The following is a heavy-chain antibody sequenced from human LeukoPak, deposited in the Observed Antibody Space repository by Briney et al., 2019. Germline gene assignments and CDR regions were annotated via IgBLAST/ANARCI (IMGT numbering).Heavy chain of an antibody. D-gene: IGHD1-26*01. CDR2: IYYSGST. CDR3: ARESGSYVSY. V-gene: IGHV4-59*01. Sequence: SETLSLTCTVSGGSISSYYWSWIRQPPGKGLEWIGYIYYSGSTNYNPSLKSRVTISVDTSKNQFSLKPSSVTAADTAVYYCARESGSYVSYWGQGTLVTVSS. CDR1: GGSISSYY. J-gene: IGHJ4*02.